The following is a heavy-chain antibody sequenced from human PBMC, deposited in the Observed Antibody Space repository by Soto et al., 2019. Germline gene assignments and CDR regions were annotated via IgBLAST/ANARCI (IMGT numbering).Heavy chain of an antibody. D-gene: IGHD4-17*01. CDR2: NSWDGGTS. V-gene: IGHV3-43*01. J-gene: IGHJ4*02. Sequence: GGSLRLSCAASGFTLSRYTMHWVRQAPGKGLEWVALNSWDGGTSAYADSVKGRFTISRDNAKSSLFLQMNSLRPDDTALYYCAKDMKWGGMTTIHYFDSWGQGTLVTVSS. CDR1: GFTLSRYT. CDR3: AKDMKWGGMTTIHYFDS.